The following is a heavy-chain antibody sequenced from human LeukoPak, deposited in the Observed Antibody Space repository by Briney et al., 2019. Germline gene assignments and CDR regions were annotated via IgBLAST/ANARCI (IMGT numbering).Heavy chain of an antibody. J-gene: IGHJ4*02. Sequence: PSETLSLTCAVYGGSFSDYYWSWIRQPPGKGLEWFGEINHGGTTNYNPSLKSRVTISVDTSKNQFSLKLSSVTAADTAVYYCARGVAAADYWGQGTLVTVSS. CDR1: GGSFSDYY. V-gene: IGHV4-34*01. CDR2: INHGGTT. D-gene: IGHD6-13*01. CDR3: ARGVAAADY.